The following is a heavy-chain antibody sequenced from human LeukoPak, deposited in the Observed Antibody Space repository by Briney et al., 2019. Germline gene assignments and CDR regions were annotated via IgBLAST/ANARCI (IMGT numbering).Heavy chain of an antibody. CDR1: GFTFSSYE. CDR2: ISSSGKTI. CDR3: ATTSIAAAVPGCFDY. D-gene: IGHD6-13*01. Sequence: GGSLRLSCEASGFTFSSYETNWVRQAPGKGLEWVSYISSSGKTIYYADSTKGRFTVSRDNAKNSLYLQMNSLRAEDTAVYYCATTSIAAAVPGCFDYWGQGTLVTVFS. J-gene: IGHJ4*02. V-gene: IGHV3-48*03.